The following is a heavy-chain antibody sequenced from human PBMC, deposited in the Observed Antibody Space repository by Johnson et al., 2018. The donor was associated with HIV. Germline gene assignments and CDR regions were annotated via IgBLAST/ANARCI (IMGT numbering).Heavy chain of an antibody. CDR1: GFTFSSYA. Sequence: MLLVESGGGVVQPGRSLRLSCAASGFTFSSYAMHWVRQAPGKGLEWVSYISSSGSTIYYADSVKGRFTISRDNAKNSLYLQMNSLRAEDTAVYYCARHPEGYSGYDFGDAFDIWGQGTMVTVSS. D-gene: IGHD5-12*01. J-gene: IGHJ3*02. CDR2: ISSSGSTI. CDR3: ARHPEGYSGYDFGDAFDI. V-gene: IGHV3-48*04.